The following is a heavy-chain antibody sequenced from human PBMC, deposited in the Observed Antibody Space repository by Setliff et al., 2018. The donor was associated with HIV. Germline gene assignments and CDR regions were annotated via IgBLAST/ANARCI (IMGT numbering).Heavy chain of an antibody. CDR1: GYNRHNYG. CDR3: ARSTTAD. D-gene: IGHD4-17*01. CDR2: INPNSGGP. J-gene: IGHJ4*02. Sequence: ASVKVSCKASGYNRHNYGITWVRQAPGQGLEWMGWINPNSGGPNYAQKFQGRVTMTRDTSISTAYMVLSRLRSDDTAVYYCARSTTADWGQGTMVTVYS. V-gene: IGHV1-2*02.